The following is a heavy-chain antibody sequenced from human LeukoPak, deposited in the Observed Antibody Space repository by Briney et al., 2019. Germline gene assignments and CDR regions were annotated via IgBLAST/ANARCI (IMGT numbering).Heavy chain of an antibody. CDR3: ARDSTMIVVVPSAFDI. CDR2: INPSGGST. V-gene: IGHV1-46*01. CDR1: GYTFTSYY. Sequence: ASVKVSCKASGYTFTSYYMHWVRQAPGQGLEWMGIINPSGGSTSYAQKFQGRVTMTRDTSTSTVYMELSSLRSEDTAVYYRARDSTMIVVVPSAFDIWGQGTTVTVSS. D-gene: IGHD3-22*01. J-gene: IGHJ3*02.